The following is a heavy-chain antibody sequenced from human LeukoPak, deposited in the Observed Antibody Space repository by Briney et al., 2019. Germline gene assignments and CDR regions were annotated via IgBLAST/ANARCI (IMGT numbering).Heavy chain of an antibody. CDR1: GGTFSSYA. Sequence: SVKVSCKASGGTFSSYAISWVRQAPGQGLEWMGGIIPIFGTANYAQKLQGRVTMTTDTSTSAAYMELRSLRSDDTAVYYCARVGSANWFDPWGQGTLVTVSS. CDR3: ARVGSANWFDP. D-gene: IGHD1-26*01. CDR2: IIPIFGTA. V-gene: IGHV1-69*05. J-gene: IGHJ5*02.